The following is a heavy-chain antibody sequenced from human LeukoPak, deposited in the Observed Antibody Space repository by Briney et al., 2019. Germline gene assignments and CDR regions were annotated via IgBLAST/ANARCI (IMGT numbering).Heavy chain of an antibody. CDR1: GFTFSSFG. J-gene: IGHJ4*02. V-gene: IGHV3-30*18. CDR2: ISYDGRDK. CDR3: AKRMGPTIAAADLDY. Sequence: PGRSLRLSCAASGFTFSSFGMYWVRQAPGKGLEWVAVISYDGRDKYYADSVKGRFTISRDNSKNTLYLQMNSLRAEDTAVYYCAKRMGPTIAAADLDYWGQGTLVSVSS. D-gene: IGHD6-13*01.